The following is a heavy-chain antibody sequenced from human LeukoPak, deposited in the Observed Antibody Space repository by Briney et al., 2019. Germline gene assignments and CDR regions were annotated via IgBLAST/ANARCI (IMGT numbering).Heavy chain of an antibody. CDR2: ISGSGGST. J-gene: IGHJ4*02. D-gene: IGHD6-6*01. CDR3: ASSIAARR. Sequence: GGSLRLSCAASGFTFSSYAMNWVRQAPGKGLEWVSGISGSGGSTNYADSVKGRFTISRDNSKNTLYLQMNSLRAEDTAVYYCASSIAARRWGQGTLVTVSS. CDR1: GFTFSSYA. V-gene: IGHV3-23*01.